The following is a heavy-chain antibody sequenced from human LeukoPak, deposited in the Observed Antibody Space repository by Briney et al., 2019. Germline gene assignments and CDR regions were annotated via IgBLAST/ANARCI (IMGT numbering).Heavy chain of an antibody. Sequence: ASVKVSCKXSGYIFTSYYMHWVRQAPGQGLEWLGVVYPSAGTSDPAQRFRARITLSDDTSTSTAYMELRSLKSEDTAIYFCVREYHGGYFDFWGRGTLVTVSS. CDR3: VREYHGGYFDF. CDR1: GYIFTSYY. D-gene: IGHD3-16*01. J-gene: IGHJ4*02. V-gene: IGHV1-46*03. CDR2: VYPSAGTS.